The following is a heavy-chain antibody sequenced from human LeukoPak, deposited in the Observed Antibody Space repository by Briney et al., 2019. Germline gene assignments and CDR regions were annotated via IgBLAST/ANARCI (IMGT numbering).Heavy chain of an antibody. Sequence: PGGSLRLSCAASGFTFSDYYMTWIRQAPGKGLEWVSIISTSGNVNYYADSVKGRFTISRDNSKNTLYLQMNSQRAEDTAVYYCAKDAYSYGYFDYWGQGTLVTVSS. CDR2: ISTSGNVN. D-gene: IGHD5-18*01. V-gene: IGHV3-11*04. CDR3: AKDAYSYGYFDY. CDR1: GFTFSDYY. J-gene: IGHJ4*02.